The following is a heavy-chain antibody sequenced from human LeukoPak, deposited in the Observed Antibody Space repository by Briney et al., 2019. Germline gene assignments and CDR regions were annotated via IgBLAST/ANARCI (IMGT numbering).Heavy chain of an antibody. CDR1: GYTFTSYG. Sequence: ASVKVSCKASGYTFTSYGISWVRQAPGQGLEWMGWISAYNGNTNYAQKLQGRVTMTTDTSTSTAYMELRSLRSDDTAVYYCASSGYDSSGYYPTPLDYWGQGTLVTVSS. CDR2: ISAYNGNT. V-gene: IGHV1-18*01. D-gene: IGHD3-22*01. J-gene: IGHJ4*02. CDR3: ASSGYDSSGYYPTPLDY.